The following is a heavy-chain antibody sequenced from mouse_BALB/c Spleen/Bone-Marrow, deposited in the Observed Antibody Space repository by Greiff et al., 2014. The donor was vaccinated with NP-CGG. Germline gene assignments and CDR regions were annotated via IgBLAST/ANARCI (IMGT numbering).Heavy chain of an antibody. CDR1: GYTFTDYE. J-gene: IGHJ2*01. Sequence: QVHVKQSGAELVRPGASAKLSCKALGYTFTDYEIHWVKQTPVHGLEWIGAIHLGSAGAAYNQKFKGKATLTADKSSSTAYMELSGLTSEDSAVCYCTRDAGNSDYWGQGTTLTVSS. CDR2: IHLGSAGA. CDR3: TRDAGNSDY. D-gene: IGHD4-1*01. V-gene: IGHV1-15*01.